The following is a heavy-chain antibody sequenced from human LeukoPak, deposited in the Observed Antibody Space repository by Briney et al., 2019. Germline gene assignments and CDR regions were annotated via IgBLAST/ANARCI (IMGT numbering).Heavy chain of an antibody. CDR1: GRSFSGYY. J-gene: IGHJ6*03. CDR3: ARGIRGVIITTNYYNMDV. V-gene: IGHV4-34*01. CDR2: VNHSGRT. D-gene: IGHD3-10*01. Sequence: SETLSLTCAVYGRSFSGYYWSWVRQPPGKALEWMGEVNHSGRTSYNPSLKSRVTISADTSKNQFSLRMTSLTAADTAVYYCARGIRGVIITTNYYNMDVWGPGTTVTVSS.